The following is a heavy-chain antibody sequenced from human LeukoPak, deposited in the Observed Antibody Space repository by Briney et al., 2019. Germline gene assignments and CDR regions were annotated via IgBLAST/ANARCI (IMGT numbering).Heavy chain of an antibody. CDR3: ARYDFWSGYYID. CDR2: IYTSGST. D-gene: IGHD3-3*01. V-gene: IGHV4-4*07. J-gene: IGHJ4*02. CDR1: GGSISSYC. Sequence: SETLSLTCTVSGGSISSYCWSWIRQPAGKGLEWIGRIYTSGSTNYNPSLKSRVTMSVDTSKNQFSLKLSSVTAADTAVYYCARYDFWSGYYIDWGQGTLVTVSS.